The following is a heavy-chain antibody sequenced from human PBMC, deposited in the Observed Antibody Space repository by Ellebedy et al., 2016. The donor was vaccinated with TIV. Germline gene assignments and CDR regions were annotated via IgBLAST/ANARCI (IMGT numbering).Heavy chain of an antibody. J-gene: IGHJ4*02. D-gene: IGHD3-22*01. Sequence: GESLKISCAASGFTFSIFAMSWVRQAPGKGLEWVSTISASGEGTYYADSVNGRFTISRDNAKTTLYLQMNSLRAEDTAVYYCAKRDSSGYYYASLFDYWGQGTLVTVSS. CDR1: GFTFSIFA. CDR2: ISASGEGT. V-gene: IGHV3-23*01. CDR3: AKRDSSGYYYASLFDY.